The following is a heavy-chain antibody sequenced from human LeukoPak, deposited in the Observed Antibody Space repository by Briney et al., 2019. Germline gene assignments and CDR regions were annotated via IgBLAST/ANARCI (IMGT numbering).Heavy chain of an antibody. CDR2: INSDGSST. D-gene: IGHD5-24*01. CDR1: GFTFSSYW. CDR3: ARGERRWLQTNYYYYMDV. Sequence: GGSLRLSCAASGFTFSSYWMHWVRQAPGKGLVWVSRINSDGSSTSYADSVKGRFTISRDNAKNTLYLQMNSLRAEDTVVYYCARGERRWLQTNYYYYMDVWGKGTTVTVSS. V-gene: IGHV3-74*01. J-gene: IGHJ6*03.